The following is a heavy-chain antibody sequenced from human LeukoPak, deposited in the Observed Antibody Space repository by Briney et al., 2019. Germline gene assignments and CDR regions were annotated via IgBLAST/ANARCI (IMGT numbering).Heavy chain of an antibody. CDR2: IYYSGNT. V-gene: IGHV4-39*01. CDR3: ARQGGTTSRLDY. J-gene: IGHJ4*02. CDR1: GGSISSSSYY. Sequence: SETLPLTCTVSGGSISSSSYYWAWIRQPPGKGLEWIGSIYYSGNTYYSPSLKSRVTISVDTSKNQFSLKLSSVTAADTAVYYCARQGGTTSRLDYWGQGTLVTVSS. D-gene: IGHD4-11*01.